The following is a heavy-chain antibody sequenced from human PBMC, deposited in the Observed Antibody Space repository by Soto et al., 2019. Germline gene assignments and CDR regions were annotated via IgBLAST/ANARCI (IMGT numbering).Heavy chain of an antibody. CDR1: GVTFGDYA. Sequence: PGGSLRLSCTASGVTFGDYAMSWFRQAPGKGLEWVGFIRSKAYGGTTEYAASVKGRFTISRDDSKSIAYLQMNSLKTEDRAVYYCTRGPSYSSSSVWFDPWGQGTLVTVSS. J-gene: IGHJ5*02. CDR3: TRGPSYSSSSVWFDP. CDR2: IRSKAYGGTT. V-gene: IGHV3-49*03. D-gene: IGHD6-6*01.